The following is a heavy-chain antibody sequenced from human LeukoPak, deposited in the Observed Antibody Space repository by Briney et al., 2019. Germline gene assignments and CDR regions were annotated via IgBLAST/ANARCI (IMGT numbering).Heavy chain of an antibody. J-gene: IGHJ4*02. CDR3: ARSIPEIDY. CDR1: GFTFSTYN. CDR2: ISTSGNYI. Sequence: GGSLRLSCATSGFTFSTYNMNWVRQAPGKGLEWVSYISTSGNYIYYADSVKGRFTISRDNAKNSLYLQMNSLRAEDTATYYCARSIPEIDYWGQGTLVTVSS. V-gene: IGHV3-21*01. D-gene: IGHD1-14*01.